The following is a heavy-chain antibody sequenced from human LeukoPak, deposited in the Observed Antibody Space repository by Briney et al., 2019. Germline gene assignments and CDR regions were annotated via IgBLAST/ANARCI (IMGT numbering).Heavy chain of an antibody. J-gene: IGHJ5*02. CDR2: IYYSGST. CDR3: ARDLLTGNWLDP. CDR1: GGSISSGGYY. Sequence: SETLSLTCTVSGGSISSGGYYWSWIRQHPGKGLEWIGYIYYSGSTYYNPSLKSRVTISVDTSKNQFSLKLSSVTAADTAVYYCARDLLTGNWLDPWGQGTLVTVSS. D-gene: IGHD7-27*01. V-gene: IGHV4-31*03.